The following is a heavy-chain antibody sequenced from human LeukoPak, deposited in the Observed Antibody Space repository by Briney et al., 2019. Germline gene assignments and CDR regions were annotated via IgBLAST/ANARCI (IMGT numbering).Heavy chain of an antibody. V-gene: IGHV4-59*08. CDR2: IYYGGGT. CDR3: ARHEVRIGPYYYYGMDV. CDR1: GGAISSYY. D-gene: IGHD3-10*01. J-gene: IGHJ6*02. Sequence: PSETLSLTCTVSGGAISSYYWSWIRQPPGKGLEWIGYIYYGGGTNYTPSLNSRVTISVDTSKNQFSLKLSSVTAADTAVYYCARHEVRIGPYYYYGMDVWGQGTTVTVSS.